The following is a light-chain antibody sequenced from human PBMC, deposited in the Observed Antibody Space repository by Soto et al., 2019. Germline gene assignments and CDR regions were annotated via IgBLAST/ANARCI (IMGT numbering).Light chain of an antibody. V-gene: IGKV3-11*01. CDR3: QQRSNWPPMYT. CDR2: DAS. Sequence: EIVLTQSPATLSLSPGERATLSCRASQSVSSYLAWYQQKPGQAPRLLIYDASNRATGIPARFSGSGSRTGFTLAVSSLEHEDFAVYYCQQRSNWPPMYTFGQGTKLEFK. J-gene: IGKJ2*01. CDR1: QSVSSY.